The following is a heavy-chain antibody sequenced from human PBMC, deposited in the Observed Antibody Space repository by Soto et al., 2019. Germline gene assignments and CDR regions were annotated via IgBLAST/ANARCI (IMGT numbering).Heavy chain of an antibody. D-gene: IGHD6-13*01. J-gene: IGHJ4*02. CDR2: VYYSGNT. V-gene: IGHV4-59*08. Sequence: SETLSLSCTISDGSISSYYWSWIRQPPGKALEWIGYVYYSGNTNYSPSLKSRVTISVDPSKNQFSLKLSSVTAADTAVYYCARQRRPGSGNWYGVYSWGLGTLVTVSS. CDR3: ARQRRPGSGNWYGVYS. CDR1: DGSISSYY.